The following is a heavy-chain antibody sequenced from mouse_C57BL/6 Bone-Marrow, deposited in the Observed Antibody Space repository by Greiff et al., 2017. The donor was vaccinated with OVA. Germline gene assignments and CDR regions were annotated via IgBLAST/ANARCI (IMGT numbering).Heavy chain of an antibody. J-gene: IGHJ4*01. CDR1: GYTFTNYW. CDR2: IYPGGGYT. D-gene: IGHD2-13*01. V-gene: IGHV1-63*01. Sequence: QVQLKESGAELVRPGPSVKMSCKASGYTFTNYWIGWAKQRPGHGLEWIGDIYPGGGYTNYNEKFKGKATLTADKSSSTAYMQFSSLTSEDSAIYYCARGDYPYAMDYWGQGTSVTVSS. CDR3: ARGDYPYAMDY.